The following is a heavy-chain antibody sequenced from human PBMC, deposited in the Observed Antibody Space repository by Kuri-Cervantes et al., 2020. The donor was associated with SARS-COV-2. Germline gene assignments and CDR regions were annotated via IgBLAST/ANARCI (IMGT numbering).Heavy chain of an antibody. J-gene: IGHJ4*02. CDR2: INAGNGNT. D-gene: IGHD2-2*01. V-gene: IGHV1-3*01. Sequence: ASVKVSCKASGYTFTSYAMHWVRQAPGQRLEWMGWINAGNGNTKYSQKFQGRVTITRDTSASTAYMELSSLRSEDTAVYYCARDQDIVVVPADYNDYWGQGTRVTVSS. CDR1: GYTFTSYA. CDR3: ARDQDIVVVPADYNDY.